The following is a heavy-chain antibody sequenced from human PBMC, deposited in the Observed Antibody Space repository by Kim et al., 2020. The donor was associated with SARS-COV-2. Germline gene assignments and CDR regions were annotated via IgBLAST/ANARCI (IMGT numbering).Heavy chain of an antibody. CDR1: GFTFSSSA. CDR2: ISGSGGST. Sequence: GGSLRLSCAASGFTFSSSAMNWVRQAPGKGLEWVSAISGSGGSTYYADSVKGRFTISRDNSKNTLYLQMNSLRAEDTAVYYCAKVISSGFGENIDYWGQGTLVTVSS. CDR3: AKVISSGFGENIDY. V-gene: IGHV3-23*01. D-gene: IGHD3-10*01. J-gene: IGHJ4*02.